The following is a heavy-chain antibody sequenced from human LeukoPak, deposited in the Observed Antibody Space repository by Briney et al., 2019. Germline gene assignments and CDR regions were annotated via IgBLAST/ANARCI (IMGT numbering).Heavy chain of an antibody. D-gene: IGHD3/OR15-3a*01. J-gene: IGHJ4*02. CDR3: AKGTDYYVHY. V-gene: IGHV3-48*01. Sequence: PGGSLRLSCAVSGFTLSNYSMNWVRQAPGKGLEWISYISGSGFTIHYADSVKGRFTISRDNAKNSLYLQMNSLRAEDTAVYYCAKGTDYYVHYWGQGTLVTVSS. CDR1: GFTLSNYS. CDR2: ISGSGFTI.